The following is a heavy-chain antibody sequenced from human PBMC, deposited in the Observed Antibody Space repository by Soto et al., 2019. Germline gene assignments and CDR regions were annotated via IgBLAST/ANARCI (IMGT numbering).Heavy chain of an antibody. CDR2: IWYDGSNK. J-gene: IGHJ6*02. D-gene: IGHD4-4*01. Sequence: GGSLRLSCAASGFTFSSYGMHWVRQAPGKGLEWVAVIWYDGSNKYYADSVKGRFTISRDNSKNTLYLQMNSLRAEDTAVYYCARDGNYLGYGMDVWGQGTTVTVSS. CDR1: GFTFSSYG. V-gene: IGHV3-33*01. CDR3: ARDGNYLGYGMDV.